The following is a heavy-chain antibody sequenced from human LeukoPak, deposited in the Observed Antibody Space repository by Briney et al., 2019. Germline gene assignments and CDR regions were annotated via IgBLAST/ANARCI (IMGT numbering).Heavy chain of an antibody. J-gene: IGHJ3*02. CDR1: GFTFSSNC. V-gene: IGHV3-7*05. CDR3: ARIGVYGDSFDI. Sequence: PGRSLRLSCAASGFTFSSNCVSWLRQAPGKGLDCVANIKEDGSETPYVDSVMGRFTISRDNAKNSLYLQMNNLRAEDTALYYCARIGVYGDSFDIWGQGAMVTVSS. D-gene: IGHD2-8*01. CDR2: IKEDGSET.